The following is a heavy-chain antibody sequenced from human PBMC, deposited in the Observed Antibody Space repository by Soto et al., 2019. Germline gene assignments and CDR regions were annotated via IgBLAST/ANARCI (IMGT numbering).Heavy chain of an antibody. CDR2: IYYSGST. J-gene: IGHJ4*02. D-gene: IGHD3-10*01. V-gene: IGHV4-31*03. Sequence: SETLSLTCTVSGGSISSGGYYWSWIRQHPGKGLEWIGYIYYSGSTYYNPSLKSRVTISVDTSKNQFSLKLSSVTAADTAVYYCARDGYGSGSYYGFDYWGQGTLVTVSS. CDR3: ARDGYGSGSYYGFDY. CDR1: GGSISSGGYY.